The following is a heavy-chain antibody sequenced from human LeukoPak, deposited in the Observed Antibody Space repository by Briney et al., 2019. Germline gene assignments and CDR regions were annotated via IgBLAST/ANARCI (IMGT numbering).Heavy chain of an antibody. CDR2: VSGSGGST. CDR3: ATDQKYTGTYFSPRY. CDR1: GFTFSSYA. V-gene: IGHV3-23*01. D-gene: IGHD1-26*01. Sequence: SGGSLRLSCAASGFTFSSYAMNWVRQAPGKGLEWVSAVSGSGGSTYYADSVKGRFTISRDNSQNTLYLQMNSLRADGTAVYYCATDQKYTGTYFSPRYWGQGTLVTVSS. J-gene: IGHJ4*02.